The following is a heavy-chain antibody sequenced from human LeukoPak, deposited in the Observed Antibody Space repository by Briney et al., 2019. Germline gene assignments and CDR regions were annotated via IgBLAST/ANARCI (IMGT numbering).Heavy chain of an antibody. J-gene: IGHJ3*02. CDR2: INHSGST. CDR1: GGSISSSGYY. V-gene: IGHV4-39*07. CDR3: ARDGGDWDAFDI. Sequence: SETLSLTCTVSGGSISSSGYYWGWIRQPPGKGLEWIGEINHSGSTNYNPSLKSRVTISVDTSKSQFSLRLTSVTAADTAVYYCARDGGDWDAFDIWGQGTMVTVSS. D-gene: IGHD2-21*02.